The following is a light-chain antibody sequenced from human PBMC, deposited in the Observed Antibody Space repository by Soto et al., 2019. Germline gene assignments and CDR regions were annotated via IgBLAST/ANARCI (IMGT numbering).Light chain of an antibody. CDR2: EGA. Sequence: QSVLTQPASVSESPGQSIAISCTGTSNDVGSYNLVSWYQQYPGKAPKLIIYEGAKRPSGVSNRFSGSKSGNTASLTISGLQAEDEADYYCCSYAGSGTFVLFGGGTQLTVL. CDR3: CSYAGSGTFVL. CDR1: SNDVGSYNL. J-gene: IGLJ2*01. V-gene: IGLV2-23*03.